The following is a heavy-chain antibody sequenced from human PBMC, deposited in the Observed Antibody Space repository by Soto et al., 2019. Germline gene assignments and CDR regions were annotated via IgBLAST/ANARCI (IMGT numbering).Heavy chain of an antibody. CDR3: AVATVYRLDY. Sequence: QVQLQESGPGLVKPSGTLSLICSVSSASISSNHWWSWVRQPPGQGLEWIGEMYHSGSSGYNPSLVRRVTISLDKSGNQFSLNLSSVTAADTAVYYCAVATVYRLDYWGQGILVTVSS. CDR2: MYHSGSS. V-gene: IGHV4-4*02. D-gene: IGHD5-12*01. CDR1: SASISSNHW. J-gene: IGHJ4*02.